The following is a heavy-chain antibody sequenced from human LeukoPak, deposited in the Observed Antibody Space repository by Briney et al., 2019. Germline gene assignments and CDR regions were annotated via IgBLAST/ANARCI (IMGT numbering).Heavy chain of an antibody. J-gene: IGHJ3*02. Sequence: GGSLRLSCAASGFTFSSYDMSWVRQAPGKGLEWVSAISGSGGSTYYADSVKGRFTISRDNSKNTLSLRMNSLSAEDTAVYYCAKDVYSSDTSGDAFDIWGQGTMVTVSS. CDR3: AKDVYSSDTSGDAFDI. CDR2: ISGSGGST. V-gene: IGHV3-23*01. D-gene: IGHD3-22*01. CDR1: GFTFSSYD.